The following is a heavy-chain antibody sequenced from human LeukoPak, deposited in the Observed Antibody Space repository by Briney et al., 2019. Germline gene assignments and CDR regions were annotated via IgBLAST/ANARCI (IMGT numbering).Heavy chain of an antibody. D-gene: IGHD1-26*01. CDR3: ARSGIYSY. CDR2: IYHNGST. J-gene: IGHJ4*02. Sequence: SETLSLTCAVSGYSISSGYYWGCIRPPPGKGLEWIGNIYHNGSTYYNPSLKSRVTISVDTSKNQFSLKLSSVTAADTAVYYCARSGIYSYWGQGTLVTVSS. V-gene: IGHV4-38-2*01. CDR1: GYSISSGYY.